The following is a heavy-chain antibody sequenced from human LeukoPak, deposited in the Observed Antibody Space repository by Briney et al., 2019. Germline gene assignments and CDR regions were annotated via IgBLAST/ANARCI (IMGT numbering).Heavy chain of an antibody. V-gene: IGHV4-61*02. CDR1: GGSISSGSYF. CDR2: IYTSGST. D-gene: IGHD6-13*01. Sequence: PSETLSLTCTVSGGSISSGSYFWSWIRQPAGKGLEWIGRIYTSGSTNYNPSLKSRVTISVDTSKNQFSLKLSSVTAADTAVYYCARDGIAAAGTLVYFDYWGQGTLVTVSS. CDR3: ARDGIAAAGTLVYFDY. J-gene: IGHJ4*02.